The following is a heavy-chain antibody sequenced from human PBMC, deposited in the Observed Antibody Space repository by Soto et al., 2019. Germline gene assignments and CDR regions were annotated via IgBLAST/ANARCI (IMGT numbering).Heavy chain of an antibody. CDR1: GYTFTSYG. J-gene: IGHJ6*03. D-gene: IGHD2-15*01. Sequence: ASVKVSCKASGYTFTSYGISWGRQAPGQGLEWMGWISAYNGNTNYAQKLQGRVTMTTDTSTSTAYMELRSLRSDDTAVYYCARDVWDCSGGSCYSPRRNYYYYMDVWGKGTTVTVSS. CDR2: ISAYNGNT. V-gene: IGHV1-18*01. CDR3: ARDVWDCSGGSCYSPRRNYYYYMDV.